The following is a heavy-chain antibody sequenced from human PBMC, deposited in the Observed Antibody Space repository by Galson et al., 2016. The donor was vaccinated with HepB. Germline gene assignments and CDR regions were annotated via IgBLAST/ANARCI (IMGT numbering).Heavy chain of an antibody. V-gene: IGHV1-46*01. J-gene: IGHJ4*02. Sequence: SVKVSCKASGYTFRSNGISWVRQAPGQGLEWMGVINPSGGLTSYAQKFQGRVTMTRDTSTSTVYMELSSLRSEDTAVYYCARDMHSYFDYWGQGALITVSS. CDR3: ARDMHSYFDY. D-gene: IGHD2-2*01. CDR1: GYTFRSNG. CDR2: INPSGGLT.